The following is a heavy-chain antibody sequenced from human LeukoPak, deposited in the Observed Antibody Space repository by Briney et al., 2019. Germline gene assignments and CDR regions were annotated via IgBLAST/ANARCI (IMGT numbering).Heavy chain of an antibody. J-gene: IGHJ2*01. CDR2: IYYSGST. V-gene: IGHV4-59*08. CDR1: GGSISSYY. D-gene: IGHD4-17*01. CDR3: ARTVPSYWYFDL. Sequence: SETLSLTCTVSGGSISSYYWSWIRQPPGKGLEWIGYIYYSGSTNYNPSLKSRVTISVDTSKNQFSLKLSSVTAADTAVYYCARTVPSYWYFDLWGRGTLVTVSS.